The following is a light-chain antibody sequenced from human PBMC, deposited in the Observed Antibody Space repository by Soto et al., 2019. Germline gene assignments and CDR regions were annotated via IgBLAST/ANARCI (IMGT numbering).Light chain of an antibody. J-gene: IGLJ3*02. CDR3: AVWDDSLNGRV. Sequence: QTVVTQPPSASGTPGQSVTISCSGSSSNIGSNPVNWYQQLPGTAPKLLIFSDNKRPSGVPDRVSGSKCGTSASLAFSGRQSEYESNYYCAVWDDSLNGRVFGGGTKLTVL. CDR2: SDN. CDR1: SSNIGSNP. V-gene: IGLV1-44*01.